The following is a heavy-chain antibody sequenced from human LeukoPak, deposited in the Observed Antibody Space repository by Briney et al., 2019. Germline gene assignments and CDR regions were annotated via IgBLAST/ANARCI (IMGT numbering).Heavy chain of an antibody. CDR1: GASIISNY. Sequence: SETLSLTGTASGASIISNYWSWIRQPPGQELQWIGYIYSSGITDYNPSLKSRVTISVDTSKSQFSLHLTSVTAADTAVYYSARSRGLAGAATLVDHWGQGTLVTVSS. CDR3: ARSRGLAGAATLVDH. J-gene: IGHJ4*02. D-gene: IGHD2-15*01. CDR2: IYSSGIT. V-gene: IGHV4-4*08.